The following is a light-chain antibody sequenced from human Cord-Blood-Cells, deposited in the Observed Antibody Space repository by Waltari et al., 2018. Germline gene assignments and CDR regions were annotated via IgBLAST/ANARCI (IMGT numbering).Light chain of an antibody. J-gene: IGKJ2*01. Sequence: DIQMTQSPSSLSASVGDRVTITCRASQSSSSYLNWYQQKPGKAPKLLIYAASSLQSGVPSRFSGSGSGTDFTLTISSLQPEDFATYYCQQSYSTPRTFGQGPSWRSN. CDR2: AAS. V-gene: IGKV1-39*01. CDR3: QQSYSTPRT. CDR1: QSSSSY.